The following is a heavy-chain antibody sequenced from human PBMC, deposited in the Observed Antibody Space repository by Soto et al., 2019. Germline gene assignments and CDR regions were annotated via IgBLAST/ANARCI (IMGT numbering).Heavy chain of an antibody. CDR1: PNTVTACY. J-gene: IGHJ5*02. CDR2: INPNSGAR. D-gene: IGHD3-9*01. CDR3: ARADDILTGQFDP. Sequence: QVQLVQSGAEVRKPGASLKVSCKVSPNTVTACYIHWVRQAPGQGLEWMGWINPNSGARNYAQKFQDWVTMTSDTSISTAYMELTRLRSDDTAVYYCARADDILTGQFDPWGQGTLVTVSP. V-gene: IGHV1-2*04.